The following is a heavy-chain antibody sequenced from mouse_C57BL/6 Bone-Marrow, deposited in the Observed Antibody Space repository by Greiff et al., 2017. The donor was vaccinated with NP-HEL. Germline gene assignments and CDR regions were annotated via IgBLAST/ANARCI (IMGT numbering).Heavy chain of an antibody. Sequence: EVHLVESGGGLVQPGGSLSLSCAASGFTFTDYYMSWVRQPPGKALEWLGFIRNKANGYTTEYSASVKGRFTISRDNYQSILVHQMNALRAEDSATYYCARSIYYDYADDPFYAMDYWGQGTSVTVSS. CDR2: IRNKANGYTT. V-gene: IGHV7-3*01. CDR1: GFTFTDYY. CDR3: ARSIYYDYADDPFYAMDY. J-gene: IGHJ4*01. D-gene: IGHD2-4*01.